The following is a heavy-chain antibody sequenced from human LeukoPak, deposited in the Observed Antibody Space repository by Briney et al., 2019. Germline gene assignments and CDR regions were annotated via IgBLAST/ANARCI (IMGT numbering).Heavy chain of an antibody. CDR1: GGSISSTTYY. CDR2: IYYTGST. D-gene: IGHD6-19*01. V-gene: IGHV4-39*07. CDR3: ARDQNSSGWYWGNHYYMDV. J-gene: IGHJ6*03. Sequence: SETLSLTCTVSGGSISSTTYYWGWIRQPPGKGLEWIGNIYYTGSTYYNPSLKSRVTISVDTSKNQFSLKLSSVTAADTAVYYCARDQNSSGWYWGNHYYMDVWGKGTTVTISS.